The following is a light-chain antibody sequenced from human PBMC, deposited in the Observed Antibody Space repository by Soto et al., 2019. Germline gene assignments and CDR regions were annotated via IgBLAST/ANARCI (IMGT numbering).Light chain of an antibody. Sequence: PASVSWSPGQSITSSYSGSTSDVGRYNLISWYQHHPGKAPKLLIYEGSKRPSGVSNRFSGCKYGNTASLTISGLQAEDEDAYYCCSSVGSSNVVFGGGTKLTV. J-gene: IGLJ2*01. CDR1: TSDVGRYNL. CDR2: EGS. CDR3: CSSVGSSNVV. V-gene: IGLV2-23*01.